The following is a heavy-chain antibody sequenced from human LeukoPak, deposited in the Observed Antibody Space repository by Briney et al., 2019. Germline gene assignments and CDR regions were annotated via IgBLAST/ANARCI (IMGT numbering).Heavy chain of an antibody. D-gene: IGHD3-10*01. CDR2: IGVSGGGI. Sequence: GGSLRLSCAASRFTFSSYAMSWVRQAPRMRLEWVSTIGVSGGGIYYADSVKGRFTLSRDNSQSTLYLQINSLRAEDTAVYFCAKYRGFGDSYDSWGQGTLVTVSS. J-gene: IGHJ4*02. CDR3: AKYRGFGDSYDS. CDR1: RFTFSSYA. V-gene: IGHV3-23*01.